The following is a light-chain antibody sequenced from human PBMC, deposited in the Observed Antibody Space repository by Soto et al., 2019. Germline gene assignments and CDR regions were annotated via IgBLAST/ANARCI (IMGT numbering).Light chain of an antibody. CDR1: RSVSSRY. Sequence: ESMLTQSPGTLSLSPGERATLSCRASRSVSSRYITWYQQNPGQAPRLLIYGASIRATGIPDRFSGSGSGTDFTLTISRLEPEDFAVYYCQQFGDSPPAFTFGQGTKLEI. J-gene: IGKJ2*01. CDR3: QQFGDSPPAFT. CDR2: GAS. V-gene: IGKV3-20*01.